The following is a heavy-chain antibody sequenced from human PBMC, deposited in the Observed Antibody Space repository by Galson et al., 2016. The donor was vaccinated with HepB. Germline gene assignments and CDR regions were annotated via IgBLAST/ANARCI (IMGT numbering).Heavy chain of an antibody. Sequence: PALVNPTQTLTLTCTFSGFSLSTRGVGVAWICQPPGKALEWLAIIYWDDDKRYRPSLKSRLTITKDTSKNQVVLTMANMDPVDTGTYYCAHKTDYSTGLDCWGQGTLVSVSS. CDR3: AHKTDYSTGLDC. CDR1: GFSLSTRGVG. J-gene: IGHJ4*02. CDR2: IYWDDDK. V-gene: IGHV2-5*02. D-gene: IGHD4-11*01.